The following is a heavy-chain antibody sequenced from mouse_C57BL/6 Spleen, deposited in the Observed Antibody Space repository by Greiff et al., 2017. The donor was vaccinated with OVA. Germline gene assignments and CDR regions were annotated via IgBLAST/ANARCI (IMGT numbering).Heavy chain of an antibody. CDR3: ARPYGYDERYFDV. J-gene: IGHJ1*03. Sequence: EVMLVESGGGLVKPGGSLKLSCAASGFTFSSYAMSWVRQTPEKRLEWVATISDGGSYTSYPDNVKGRFTIARDNAKNNLYLQMSHLKSEDTAMYYGARPYGYDERYFDVWGTGTTVTVSS. CDR2: ISDGGSYT. D-gene: IGHD2-2*01. V-gene: IGHV5-4*03. CDR1: GFTFSSYA.